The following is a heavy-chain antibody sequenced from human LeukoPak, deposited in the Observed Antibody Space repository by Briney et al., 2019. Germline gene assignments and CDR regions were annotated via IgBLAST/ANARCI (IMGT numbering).Heavy chain of an antibody. CDR3: ARDRLRCGGDCRGLFDY. CDR1: GFTVSSNY. CDR2: IYSGGST. J-gene: IGHJ4*02. Sequence: GGSLRPSCAASGFTVSSNYMSWVRQAPGKGLEWVSVIYSGGSTYYADSVKGRFTISRDNSKNTLYLQMNSLRAEDTAVYYCARDRLRCGGDCRGLFDYWGQGTLVTVSS. V-gene: IGHV3-66*02. D-gene: IGHD2-21*01.